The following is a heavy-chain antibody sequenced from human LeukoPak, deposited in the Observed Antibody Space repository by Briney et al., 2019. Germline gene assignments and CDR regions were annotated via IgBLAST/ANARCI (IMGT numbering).Heavy chain of an antibody. CDR1: GGSISSGTYY. CDR3: ATSIAVAGFLDY. D-gene: IGHD6-19*01. CDR2: IYYSGTT. V-gene: IGHV4-39*07. Sequence: NASETLSLTCTVSGGSISSGTYYWGWIRQPPGKGLEWIGIIYYSGTTYYNPSLKSRVTISVDTSKNQFSLKLSSVTAADTAVYYCATSIAVAGFLDYWGQGTLVTVSS. J-gene: IGHJ4*02.